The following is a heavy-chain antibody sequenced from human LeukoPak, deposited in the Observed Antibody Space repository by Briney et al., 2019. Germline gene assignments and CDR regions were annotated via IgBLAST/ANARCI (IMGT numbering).Heavy chain of an antibody. CDR3: AKGSSSLRLYDMDV. J-gene: IGHJ6*02. CDR1: GDSVSSNTVI. CDR2: TFYRSKWHY. D-gene: IGHD2/OR15-2a*01. Sequence: PSQTLSLTCDISGDSVSSNTVIWNWIRQSASRGLEWLGRTFYRSKWHYDYALSVRGRITISSDTSKNQIFLQLNFVTPEDTAVYYCAKGSSSLRLYDMDVWGQGTTVTVSS. V-gene: IGHV6-1*01.